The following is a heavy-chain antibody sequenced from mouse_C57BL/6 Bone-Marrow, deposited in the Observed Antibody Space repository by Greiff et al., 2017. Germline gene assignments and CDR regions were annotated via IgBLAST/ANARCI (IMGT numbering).Heavy chain of an antibody. Sequence: EVTLVESGGGLVKPGGSLKLSCAASGFTFSSYAMSWVRQTPEKRLEWVATLSDGGSYTYYPDYVKGRFTISRDNAKNHLYLKMSSLNSEDTAIYYCARDWEGCAYWGQGTLVTGSA. CDR2: LSDGGSYT. V-gene: IGHV5-4*01. CDR3: ARDWEGCAY. D-gene: IGHD4-1*01. CDR1: GFTFSSYA. J-gene: IGHJ3*01.